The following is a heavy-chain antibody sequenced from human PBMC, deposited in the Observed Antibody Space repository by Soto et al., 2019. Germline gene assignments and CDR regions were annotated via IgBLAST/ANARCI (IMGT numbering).Heavy chain of an antibody. Sequence: PSETLSLTCSVYGSSISSGGYSWSWIRQPPGKGLEWIGYIYHSGSTYYNPSLKSRVTISVDRSKNQFSLKLSSVTAADTAVYYCARAFDLDHYYPATFDYWGQGTLVTVSS. V-gene: IGHV4-30-2*01. CDR3: ARAFDLDHYYPATFDY. CDR1: GSSISSGGYS. J-gene: IGHJ4*02. CDR2: IYHSGST. D-gene: IGHD3-22*01.